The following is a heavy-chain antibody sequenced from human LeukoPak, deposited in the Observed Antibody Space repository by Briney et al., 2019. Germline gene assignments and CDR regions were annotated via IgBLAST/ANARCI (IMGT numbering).Heavy chain of an antibody. V-gene: IGHV4-39*01. D-gene: IGHD3-3*01. CDR3: ARQKASTYYDFWSGPGAFDI. CDR1: GDSISSRSHY. Sequence: PSETLSLTCTVSGDSISSRSHYWGWIRQPPGTGLEWIGSIYYSGSTYYNPSLKSRVTISVDTSKNQFSLKLSSVTAADTAVYYCARQKASTYYDFWSGPGAFDIWGQGTMVTVSS. J-gene: IGHJ3*02. CDR2: IYYSGST.